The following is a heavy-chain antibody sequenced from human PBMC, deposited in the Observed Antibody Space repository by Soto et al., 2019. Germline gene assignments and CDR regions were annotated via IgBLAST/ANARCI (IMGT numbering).Heavy chain of an antibody. D-gene: IGHD3-3*01. CDR3: AKGLRGGITIFGVVTSFDY. J-gene: IGHJ4*02. Sequence: EVQLLESGGGLVQPGGSLRLSCAASGFTFSSYAMSWVRQAPGKGLEWVSAISGSGGSTYYADSVKGRFTISRDNSKNTLYLQMNSLRADDTAVYYCAKGLRGGITIFGVVTSFDYWGQGTLVTVSS. CDR1: GFTFSSYA. V-gene: IGHV3-23*01. CDR2: ISGSGGST.